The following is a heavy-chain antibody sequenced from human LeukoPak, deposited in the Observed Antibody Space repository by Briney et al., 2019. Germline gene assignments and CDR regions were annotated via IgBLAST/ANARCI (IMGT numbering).Heavy chain of an antibody. J-gene: IGHJ3*02. D-gene: IGHD2-15*01. CDR2: IYYSGST. CDR1: GGSISSYY. Sequence: SETLSLTCTVSGGSISSYYWSWIRQPPGKGLEWIGYIYYSGSTNYKPSLKSRVTISVDTSKNQFSLKLSSVTAADTAVYYRARDRPHCSGGNCYSSDGFDIWGQGTMVTVSS. V-gene: IGHV4-59*01. CDR3: ARDRPHCSGGNCYSSDGFDI.